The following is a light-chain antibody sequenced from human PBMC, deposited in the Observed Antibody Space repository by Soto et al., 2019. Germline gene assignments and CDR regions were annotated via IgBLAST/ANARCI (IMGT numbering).Light chain of an antibody. CDR2: GAS. Sequence: EIFMTQSPATLSVSQWGIATLSWRASQSISDTLAWYQQKPGQAPRLLIYGASSRATGIPDRFSGSGSGTDFTLTISRLEPEDFAVYYCQQYGSSPGTFGQGTKVDIK. CDR1: QSISDT. CDR3: QQYGSSPGT. V-gene: IGKV3-20*01. J-gene: IGKJ1*01.